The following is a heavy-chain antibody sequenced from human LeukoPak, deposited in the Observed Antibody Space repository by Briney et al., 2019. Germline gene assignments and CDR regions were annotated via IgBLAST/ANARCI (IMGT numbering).Heavy chain of an antibody. CDR2: IWYDGSNK. D-gene: IGHD5-12*01. CDR3: ASAGGLRLGHLPFDY. J-gene: IGHJ4*02. CDR1: GFSFGTYG. Sequence: PGRSLRLSCAASGFSFGTYGMHWVRQAPGKGLDWVAVIWYDGSNKYYADSVKGRFTISRDNAKNSLYLQMNSLRAEDTAVYYCASAGGLRLGHLPFDYWGQGTLVTVSS. V-gene: IGHV3-33*03.